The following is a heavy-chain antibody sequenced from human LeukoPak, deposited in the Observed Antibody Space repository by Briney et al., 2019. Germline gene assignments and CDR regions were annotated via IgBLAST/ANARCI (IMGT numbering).Heavy chain of an antibody. V-gene: IGHV1-58*02. CDR3: ARASGGDIRYFDWSLYNWFDP. D-gene: IGHD3-9*01. Sequence: GASVKVSCKASGFTFTSSAMQWVRQARGQRLEWIGWIVVGSGNTNYAQKFQERVTITRDMSTSTAYMELSSLRSEDTAVYYCARASGGDIRYFDWSLYNWFDPWGQGTLVTVSS. CDR2: IVVGSGNT. CDR1: GFTFTSSA. J-gene: IGHJ5*02.